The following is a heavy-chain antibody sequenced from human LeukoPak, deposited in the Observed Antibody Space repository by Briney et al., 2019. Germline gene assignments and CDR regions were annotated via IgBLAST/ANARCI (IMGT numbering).Heavy chain of an antibody. D-gene: IGHD2-8*02. CDR2: VFSRGGT. CDR1: GASFSSYY. V-gene: IGHV4-59*01. Sequence: SETLSLSCTVSGASFSSYYWNWVRQPPGKGLEWIGYVFSRGGTSYNPSLRSRATILIDTSKNQFSLSLTSVTAADSAVYYCATLGYCTGGDCYQDDFWGQGTLVTVFS. CDR3: ATLGYCTGGDCYQDDF. J-gene: IGHJ4*02.